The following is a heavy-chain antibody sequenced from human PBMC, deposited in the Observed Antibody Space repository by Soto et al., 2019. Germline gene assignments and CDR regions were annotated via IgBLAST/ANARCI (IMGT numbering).Heavy chain of an antibody. CDR1: GFSLSTSGMG. CDR2: IYWTDDK. J-gene: IGHJ6*02. CDR3: AHRKSSYYGSLNTYYYGMDV. Sequence: QITLKESGPTLVKPTQTLTLTCTFSGFSLSTSGMGVAWIRQPPEKALEWLAVIYWTDDKRYSPSLKSRLTCSKATSKQQVVLTTTDTDTVDTATYYCAHRKSSYYGSLNTYYYGMDVWGQGTTLPVSS. D-gene: IGHD3-10*01. V-gene: IGHV2-5*01.